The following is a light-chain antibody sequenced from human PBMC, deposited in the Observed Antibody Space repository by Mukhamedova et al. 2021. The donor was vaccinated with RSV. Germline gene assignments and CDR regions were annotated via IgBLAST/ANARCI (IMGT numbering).Light chain of an antibody. CDR2: QDS. J-gene: IGLJ2*01. Sequence: GDKYACWYQQKPGQSPVLVIYQDSKRPSGIPERFSGSNPGNTATLTISGTQAMDEADYYCQAWDSFGGGTKLTVL. CDR3: QAWDS. CDR1: GDKY. V-gene: IGLV3-1*01.